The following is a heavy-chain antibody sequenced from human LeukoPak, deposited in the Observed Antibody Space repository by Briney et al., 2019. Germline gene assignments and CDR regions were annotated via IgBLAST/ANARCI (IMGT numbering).Heavy chain of an antibody. D-gene: IGHD2-15*01. CDR2: IYSGGST. V-gene: IGHV3-53*01. Sequence: GGSLRLSCAASGFTVSSNYMSWVSQAPGKGLEWVSVIYSGGSTYYADSVKGRFTISRDNSKNTLYLQMNSLRAEDTAVYYCARDLGYCSGGSCKFDYWGQGTLVTVSS. J-gene: IGHJ4*02. CDR1: GFTVSSNY. CDR3: ARDLGYCSGGSCKFDY.